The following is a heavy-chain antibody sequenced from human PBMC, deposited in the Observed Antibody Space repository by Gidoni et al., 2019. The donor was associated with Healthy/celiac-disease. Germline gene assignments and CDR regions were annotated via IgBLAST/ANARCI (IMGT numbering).Heavy chain of an antibody. J-gene: IGHJ6*02. V-gene: IGHV4-59*01. D-gene: IGHD3-10*01. CDR1: GGSISSYY. CDR2: IYYSGST. CDR3: ARGGSSGSYFGYYGMDV. Sequence: QVQLQESGPGLVKPSETLSLTCTVPGGSISSYYWSWIRQPPGKGLEWIGYIYYSGSTNYNPSLKSRVTISVDTSKNQFSLKLSSVTAADTAVYYCARGGSSGSYFGYYGMDVWGQGTTVTVSS.